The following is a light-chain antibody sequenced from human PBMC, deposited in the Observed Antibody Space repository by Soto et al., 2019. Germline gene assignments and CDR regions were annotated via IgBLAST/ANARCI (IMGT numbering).Light chain of an antibody. CDR1: QSISSW. J-gene: IGKJ5*01. CDR3: QQYGSSPSIT. V-gene: IGKV1-5*01. Sequence: DIQMTQSPSTLSATAGDRVTITCRASQSISSWLAWYQQKPGKAPKLLIYDASNLESGVPSRFSGSGSGTEFTLTISNLQPDDIATYYCQQYGSSPSITFGQGTRLEIK. CDR2: DAS.